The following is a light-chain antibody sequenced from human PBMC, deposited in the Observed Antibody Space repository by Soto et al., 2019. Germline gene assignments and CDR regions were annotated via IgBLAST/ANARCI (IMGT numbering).Light chain of an antibody. CDR1: QSISSY. CDR2: AAS. V-gene: IGKV1-39*01. CDR3: EESYSFPIS. J-gene: IGKJ5*01. Sequence: IKMTHSPCSPAASAGYRVTISCRASQSISSYLNWYQQRPGKAPKLLIYAASFLQSGVPSRFSGSGSGTDFTLTISSLQPEDFATYYCEESYSFPISFGQRRRLETK.